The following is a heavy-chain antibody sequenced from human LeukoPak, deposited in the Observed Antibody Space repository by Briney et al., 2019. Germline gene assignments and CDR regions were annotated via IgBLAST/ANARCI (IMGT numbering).Heavy chain of an antibody. J-gene: IGHJ4*02. CDR1: GFTFSSHW. Sequence: GGSLRLSCAASGFTFSSHWMHWVRQAPGKGLVWVSRISSDGSSTSYADSVKGRFTISRDNAKNTLYLQMNSLRAEDTAVYYCARYSGSFYWGQGTLVTVSS. V-gene: IGHV3-74*01. CDR3: ARYSGSFY. CDR2: ISSDGSST. D-gene: IGHD1-26*01.